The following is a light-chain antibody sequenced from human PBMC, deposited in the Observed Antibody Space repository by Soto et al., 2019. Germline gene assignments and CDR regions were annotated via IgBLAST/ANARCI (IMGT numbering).Light chain of an antibody. V-gene: IGKV1-5*01. CDR3: QQYNSYSST. CDR2: DAS. Sequence: DIQMTQSPSTLSASVGDRVTITCRASQSISSWLAWYQQKPGKAPKLLIYDASSLESGVPSRFSGSGSGKEFTLTISSLQPDDFPTYYCQQYNSYSSTFGQGTKVDIK. J-gene: IGKJ1*01. CDR1: QSISSW.